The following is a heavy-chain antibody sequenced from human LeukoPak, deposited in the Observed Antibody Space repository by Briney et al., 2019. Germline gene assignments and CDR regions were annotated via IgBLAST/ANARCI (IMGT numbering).Heavy chain of an antibody. CDR2: ISSSSSYI. J-gene: IGHJ4*02. CDR3: ARVATAKYYYDSSGLYPGY. D-gene: IGHD3-22*01. Sequence: GGSLRLSCAASGLTFSSYSMNWVRQAPGKGLEWVSSISSSSSYIYYADSVKGRFTISRDNAKNSLYLQMNSLRAEDTAVYYCARVATAKYYYDSSGLYPGYWGQGTLVTVSS. V-gene: IGHV3-21*01. CDR1: GLTFSSYS.